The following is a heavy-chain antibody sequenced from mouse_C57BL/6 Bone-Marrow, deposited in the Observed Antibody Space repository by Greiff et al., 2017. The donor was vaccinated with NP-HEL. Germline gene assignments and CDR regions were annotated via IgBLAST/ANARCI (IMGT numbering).Heavy chain of an antibody. J-gene: IGHJ3*01. CDR1: GYSITSGYY. CDR2: ISYDGSN. V-gene: IGHV3-6*01. D-gene: IGHD3-2*02. Sequence: EVQLVESGPGLVKPSQSLSLTCSVTGYSITSGYYWNWIRQFPGNKLEWLGYISYDGSNNYNPSLKNRISITRDTSKNQFFLKLNSVTTEDTATYYCARGQLRGGPRFAYWGQGTLVTVSA. CDR3: ARGQLRGGPRFAY.